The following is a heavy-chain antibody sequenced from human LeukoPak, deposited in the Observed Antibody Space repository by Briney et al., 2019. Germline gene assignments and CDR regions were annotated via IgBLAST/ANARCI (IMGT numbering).Heavy chain of an antibody. D-gene: IGHD5-24*01. CDR2: IIPIFGTA. J-gene: IGHJ6*03. CDR3: ACSSYNSVPYYYYYMDV. CDR1: GYTFTGYY. Sequence: GASVTVSCKASGYTFTGYYMHWVRQAPGQGLEWMGGIIPIFGTANYAQKFQGRVTITTDESTSTAYMELSSLRSEDTAVYYCACSSYNSVPYYYYYMDVWGKGTTVTVSS. V-gene: IGHV1-69*05.